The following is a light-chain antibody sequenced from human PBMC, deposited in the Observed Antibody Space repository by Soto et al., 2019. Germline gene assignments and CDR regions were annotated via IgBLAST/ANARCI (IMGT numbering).Light chain of an antibody. CDR2: GAS. CDR1: QSVSSSY. V-gene: IGKV3-20*01. J-gene: IGKJ1*01. CDR3: EQYGSSPPGT. Sequence: EIVLTQSPGTLSLSPGERATLSCRASQSVSSSYLAWYQQKPGQAPRLLIYGASSRATGIPDRFSGSGSGTDFTLTISRLETEDVAVYYGEQYGSSPPGTFGQGTKVEIK.